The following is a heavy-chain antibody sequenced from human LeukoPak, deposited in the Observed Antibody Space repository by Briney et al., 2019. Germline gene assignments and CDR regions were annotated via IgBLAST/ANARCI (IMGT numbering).Heavy chain of an antibody. J-gene: IGHJ4*02. CDR1: GFTFDDYA. D-gene: IGHD4-17*01. V-gene: IGHV3-49*03. CDR3: TRNTVTVHFDY. Sequence: GGSLRLSCSASGFTFDDYAVSWFRQAPGKGLEWVGFIRSQAFGGTPEYAASVRGRFSISRDDSKSIAYLQMNSVKTEDTAVYYCTRNTVTVHFDYWSQGTLVTVSS. CDR2: IRSQAFGGTP.